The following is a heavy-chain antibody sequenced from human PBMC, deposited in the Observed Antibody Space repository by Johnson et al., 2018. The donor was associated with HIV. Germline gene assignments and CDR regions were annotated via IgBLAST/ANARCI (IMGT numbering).Heavy chain of an antibody. CDR2: MYYDGSNK. J-gene: IGHJ3*02. CDR1: GFTISTYG. CDR3: ARRGPFSSSPGDAFDI. Sequence: LVESGGGVVPPGRSLRLSCVVSGFTISTYGMHWVRQAPGKGLEWVAVMYYDGSNKYYADSVKGRFTISRDNSKNTLFLQMNSLRAEDTAVYYCARRGPFSSSPGDAFDIWGQGTMVTVSS. V-gene: IGHV3-30*03. D-gene: IGHD6-6*01.